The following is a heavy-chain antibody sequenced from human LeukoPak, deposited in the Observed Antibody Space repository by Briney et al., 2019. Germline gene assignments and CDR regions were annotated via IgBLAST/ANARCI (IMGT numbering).Heavy chain of an antibody. Sequence: GGSLRLSCAASGFTPSAYWMTWVRQAPGKGRGWVANIKPDGREKYYVGTVRGRFTTSRDNAKKSLYMQMNSLRVEDTAVCYCGAYLYWWSDLGYWGQGTLVTVSS. CDR1: GFTPSAYW. V-gene: IGHV3-7*01. CDR3: GAYLYWWSDLGY. CDR2: IKPDGREK. J-gene: IGHJ4*02. D-gene: IGHD2-8*02.